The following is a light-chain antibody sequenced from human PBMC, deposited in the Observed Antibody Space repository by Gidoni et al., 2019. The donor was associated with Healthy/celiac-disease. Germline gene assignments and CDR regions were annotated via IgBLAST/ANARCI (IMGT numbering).Light chain of an antibody. CDR3: LQDYNYPWT. Sequence: AIQMPKSPSSLSASVGDRVTITCRASQGIRTDLGWYQQKPGKAPKLLIYAASSLQSGVPSRFSGSGSGTDFTLTISSLQPEDFATYYCLQDYNYPWTFGQGTKVEIK. J-gene: IGKJ1*01. CDR2: AAS. V-gene: IGKV1-6*01. CDR1: QGIRTD.